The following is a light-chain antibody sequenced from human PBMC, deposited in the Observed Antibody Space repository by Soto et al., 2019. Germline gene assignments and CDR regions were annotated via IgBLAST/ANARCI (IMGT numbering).Light chain of an antibody. CDR3: QQSYSSPYT. CDR2: SAS. V-gene: IGKV1-39*01. Sequence: DIQMTQSPSSLSASIGDRVTITCRASHSILSYLHWYPQKPGKAPKLLIYSASSLQSGVPSRFSESGSGTDFTLTISSLQPEDFATYYCQQSYSSPYTFGQGTKLEIK. CDR1: HSILSY. J-gene: IGKJ2*01.